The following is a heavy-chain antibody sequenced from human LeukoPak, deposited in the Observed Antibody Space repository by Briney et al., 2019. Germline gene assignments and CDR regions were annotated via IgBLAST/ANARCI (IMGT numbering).Heavy chain of an antibody. CDR1: GFKLIGYS. CDR2: INSSSGTI. D-gene: IGHD3-22*01. V-gene: IGHV3-48*04. Sequence: PGGSLRLSCAASGFKLIGYSMNWVRQAPGKGLEWVSYINSSSGTIIYAGSVKGRFTISRDNAKNSLYLQMNSLRAEDTAVYYCAKEGDNTGYRYFDDWGQGTLVTASS. CDR3: AKEGDNTGYRYFDD. J-gene: IGHJ4*02.